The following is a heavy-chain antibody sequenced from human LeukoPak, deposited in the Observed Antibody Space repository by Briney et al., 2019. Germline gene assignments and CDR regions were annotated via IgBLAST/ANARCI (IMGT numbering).Heavy chain of an antibody. V-gene: IGHV4-34*01. D-gene: IGHD2-2*01. CDR1: GGSFSGNY. Sequence: SETLSPTCAVYGGSFSGNYWSWLRQPPGNGLEWIGETNHSGSTNYNQFLKSRVTITIAKSKTQFSLTMRSVTAAHTAVYYCARETGVCSSTSCYSRTSGMDVWGHGTPVTVSS. CDR3: ARETGVCSSTSCYSRTSGMDV. CDR2: TNHSGST. J-gene: IGHJ6*02.